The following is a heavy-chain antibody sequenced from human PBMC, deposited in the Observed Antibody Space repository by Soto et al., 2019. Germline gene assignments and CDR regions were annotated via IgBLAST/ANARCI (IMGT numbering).Heavy chain of an antibody. V-gene: IGHV1-69*02. CDR3: ALAIVVVPAAPDY. J-gene: IGHJ4*02. D-gene: IGHD2-2*01. Sequence: QVQLVQSGAEVKKPGSSVKVSCKASGGTFSSYTISWVRQAPGQGLEWMGRIIPILGIANYAQKFQGRVTITADKSTSTAYMELSSLRSEDTAVYYCALAIVVVPAAPDYWGQGTLVTVSS. CDR1: GGTFSSYT. CDR2: IIPILGIA.